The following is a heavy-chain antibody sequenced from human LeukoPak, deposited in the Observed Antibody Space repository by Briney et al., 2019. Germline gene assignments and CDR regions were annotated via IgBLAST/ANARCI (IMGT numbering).Heavy chain of an antibody. CDR3: ARDRGGDILTGYFFGWFDP. J-gene: IGHJ5*02. CDR2: INTNTGNP. D-gene: IGHD3-9*01. CDR1: GYTFTSYA. Sequence: GASVKVSCKASGYTFTSYAMNWVRQAPGQGLEWMGWINTNTGNPTYAQGFTGRFVFSLDTSVSTAYLQISSLKAEDTVVYYCARDRGGDILTGYFFGWFDPWGQGTLVTVSS. V-gene: IGHV7-4-1*02.